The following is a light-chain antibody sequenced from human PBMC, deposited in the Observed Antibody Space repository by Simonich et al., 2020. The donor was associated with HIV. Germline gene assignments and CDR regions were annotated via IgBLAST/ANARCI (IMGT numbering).Light chain of an antibody. CDR2: GNS. V-gene: IGLV1-40*01. J-gene: IGLJ3*02. CDR1: SSDIGTNT. Sequence: QSVLTQPPAASGTPGQRVTISCSASSSDIGTNTVNWYQQLPGTTPKLLIYGNSNRPSGVPDRFAGSKSGTSASLAITGLQAEDEADYYCQSYDSSLSAWVFGGGTKLTVL. CDR3: QSYDSSLSAWV.